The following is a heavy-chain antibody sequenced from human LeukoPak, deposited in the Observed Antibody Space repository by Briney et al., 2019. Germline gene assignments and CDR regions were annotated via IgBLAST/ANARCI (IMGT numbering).Heavy chain of an antibody. CDR3: TTGPAAAGIDY. Sequence: PGGSLRLSCAASGFTFSNAWMSWVRQAPGKGLEWVGRIRSTTAGGTTEYAAPVKGRFTISRDDSENTVYLQMNSLKTEDTAVYYCTTGPAAAGIDYWGQGTLVTVSS. CDR1: GFTFSNAW. J-gene: IGHJ4*02. D-gene: IGHD6-13*01. CDR2: IRSTTAGGTT. V-gene: IGHV3-15*01.